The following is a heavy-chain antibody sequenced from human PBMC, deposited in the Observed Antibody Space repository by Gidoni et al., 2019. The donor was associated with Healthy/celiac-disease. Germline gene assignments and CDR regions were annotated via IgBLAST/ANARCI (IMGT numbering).Heavy chain of an antibody. CDR3: AKDREDIVVVPAV. Sequence: EVQLVESGGGLVQPGRSLSLSCAASGFTFDDYAMHWVRQAPGKGMEWVSGISWNSGSIGYADSVKSRFTISRDNAKNSLYLQMNSLRAEDTALYYCAKDREDIVVVPAVWGQGTMVTVSS. V-gene: IGHV3-9*01. CDR1: GFTFDDYA. CDR2: ISWNSGSI. D-gene: IGHD2-2*01. J-gene: IGHJ3*01.